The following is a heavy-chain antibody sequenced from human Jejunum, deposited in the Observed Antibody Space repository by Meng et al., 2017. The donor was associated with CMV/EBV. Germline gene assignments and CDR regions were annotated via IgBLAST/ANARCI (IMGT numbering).Heavy chain of an antibody. D-gene: IGHD3-10*01. V-gene: IGHV3-66*02. CDR2: GYSAGMT. CDR1: FSVHSKF. CDR3: AAEVAVRNYFSYGMDV. Sequence: FSVHSKFMTWVRQAPGKGLEWVAVGYSAGMTYYADSVKGRFTISRDNSKNTMFLQMNGLRLEDTAMYYCAAEVAVRNYFSYGMDVWGQGTTVTVSS. J-gene: IGHJ6*02.